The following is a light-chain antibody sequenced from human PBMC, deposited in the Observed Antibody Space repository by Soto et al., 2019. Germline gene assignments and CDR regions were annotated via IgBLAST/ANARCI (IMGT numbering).Light chain of an antibody. CDR2: APH. J-gene: IGKJ1*01. CDR1: QDIDGR. V-gene: IGKV1-12*01. Sequence: DIQMTQSPSSVSASVGDRITITCRTRQDIDGRWAWIQQKPGRAPQLLIYAPHTLQSGVPSRFSGSGSGTDFTLTISSLQPEDIATYYCQQINRYLVGFGQGTKVDIK. CDR3: QQINRYLVG.